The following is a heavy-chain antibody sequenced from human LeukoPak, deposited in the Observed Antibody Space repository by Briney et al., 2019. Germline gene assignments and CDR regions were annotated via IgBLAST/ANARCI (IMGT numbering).Heavy chain of an antibody. J-gene: IGHJ4*02. CDR2: ISTSGNYI. D-gene: IGHD2-2*01. V-gene: IGHV3-21*01. Sequence: GGSLRLSCAASAFTFSTYTMSWVRQAPGKGLEWVSSISTSGNYIYYADSVKGRFTISRDNAKSSLYLQMNSLRAEDTAVYYCATDLPYSSSWFVFDYWGQGTLVTVSS. CDR1: AFTFSTYT. CDR3: ATDLPYSSSWFVFDY.